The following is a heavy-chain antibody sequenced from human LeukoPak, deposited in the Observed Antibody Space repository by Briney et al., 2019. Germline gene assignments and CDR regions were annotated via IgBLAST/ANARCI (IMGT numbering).Heavy chain of an antibody. Sequence: GGSLRLSCAASGFTFDDYAMHWVRQAPGKGLEWVSGVSWNSGSIGYADSVKGRFTISRDNAKNSLYLQMNSLRAEDTALYYCAKARFGELLLLDYWGQGTLVTVSS. CDR3: AKARFGELLLLDY. D-gene: IGHD3-10*01. J-gene: IGHJ4*02. CDR2: VSWNSGSI. V-gene: IGHV3-9*01. CDR1: GFTFDDYA.